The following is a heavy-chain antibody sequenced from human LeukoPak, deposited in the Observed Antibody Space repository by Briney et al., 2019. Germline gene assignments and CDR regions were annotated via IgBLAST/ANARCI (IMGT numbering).Heavy chain of an antibody. CDR1: GGSISSNSYY. V-gene: IGHV4-39*01. Sequence: SETLSLTCTVSGGSISSNSYYWGWIRQPPGKGLEWIGSTFHSGSTYYNPSPKSRVTISVDTSKNQFSLRLSSVTAEDTAVYFCAREARGTYTIDYWGQGTLVTVSS. CDR3: AREARGTYTIDY. J-gene: IGHJ4*02. D-gene: IGHD1-26*01. CDR2: TFHSGST.